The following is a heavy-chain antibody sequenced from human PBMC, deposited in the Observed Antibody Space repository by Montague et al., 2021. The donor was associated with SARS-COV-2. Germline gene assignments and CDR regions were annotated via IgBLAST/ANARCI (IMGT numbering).Heavy chain of an antibody. CDR2: INESGSS. CDR1: GGSISRYY. J-gene: IGHJ4*02. CDR3: ARHRFDFGESW. Sequence: SETLSLTCTVSGGSISRYYWSWIRQPPGQGLEWIAYINESGSSNYNPSLSSRVTVSVDTSKSQFSLKLNSVTAADTAFYYCARHRFDFGESWWGEGTLVTVSS. D-gene: IGHD3-16*01. V-gene: IGHV4-59*08.